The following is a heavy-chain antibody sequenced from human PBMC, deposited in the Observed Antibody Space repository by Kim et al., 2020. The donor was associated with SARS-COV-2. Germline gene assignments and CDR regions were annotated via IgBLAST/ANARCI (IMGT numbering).Heavy chain of an antibody. CDR3: ASPISEYDSSGYYSINDY. D-gene: IGHD3-22*01. V-gene: IGHV3-11*06. Sequence: RGRYTISRDNAKNTLYLQMNSLRAEDTAVYYCASPISEYDSSGYYSINDYWGQGTLVTVSS. J-gene: IGHJ4*02.